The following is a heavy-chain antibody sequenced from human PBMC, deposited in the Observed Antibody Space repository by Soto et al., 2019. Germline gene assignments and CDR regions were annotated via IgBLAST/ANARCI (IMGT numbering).Heavy chain of an antibody. CDR1: GYSFTSYW. Sequence: LGESLKISCKGSGYSFTSYWIGWVRQMPGKGLEWMGIIYPGDSDTRYSPSFQGQVTISADKSISTAYLQWSSLKASDAAMYYCASKYYDSSGYSFADAFDIWGQGTMVTVSS. CDR2: IYPGDSDT. CDR3: ASKYYDSSGYSFADAFDI. D-gene: IGHD3-22*01. V-gene: IGHV5-51*01. J-gene: IGHJ3*02.